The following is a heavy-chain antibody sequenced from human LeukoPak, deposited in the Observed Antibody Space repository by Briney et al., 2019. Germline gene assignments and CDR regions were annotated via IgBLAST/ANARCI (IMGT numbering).Heavy chain of an antibody. D-gene: IGHD3-22*01. CDR3: ARVGDSSGWKTLFYYYYGMDV. CDR1: GYSISSGYY. J-gene: IGHJ6*02. V-gene: IGHV4-38-2*02. Sequence: PSETLSLTCTVSGYSISSGYYWGWIRQPPGKGLEWIGSIYHSGSTYYNPSLKSRVTIPVDTSKNQFSLKLSSVTAADTAVYYCARVGDSSGWKTLFYYYYGMDVWGQGTTVTVSS. CDR2: IYHSGST.